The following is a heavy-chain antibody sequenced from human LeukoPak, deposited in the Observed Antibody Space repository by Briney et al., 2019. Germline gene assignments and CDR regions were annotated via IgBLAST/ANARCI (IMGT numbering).Heavy chain of an antibody. CDR3: ARVQVATHVFDI. J-gene: IGHJ3*02. CDR1: GFTFSNYG. Sequence: GGSLRLSCAASGFTFSNYGMGWVRQTPGKGLEWLSSVSGSGANTYYADSVKGRFTISRDNAKNSLSLQMNSLRAEDTAVYYCARVQVATHVFDIWGLGTMVTVSS. CDR2: VSGSGANT. V-gene: IGHV3-23*01. D-gene: IGHD5-12*01.